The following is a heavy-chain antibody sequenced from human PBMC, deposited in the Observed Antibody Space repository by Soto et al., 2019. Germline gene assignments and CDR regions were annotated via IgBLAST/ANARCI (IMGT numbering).Heavy chain of an antibody. CDR3: ARSQTVDCTNGVCYKDYYYMDV. V-gene: IGHV1-2*04. D-gene: IGHD2-8*01. CDR1: GYTFTGYY. J-gene: IGHJ6*03. Sequence: ASVKVSCKASGYTFTGYYMHWVRQAPGQGLEWMGWINPNSGGTNYAQKFQGWVTMTRDTSISTAYMELSRLRSDDTAVYYCARSQTVDCTNGVCYKDYYYMDVWGKGTTVTVSS. CDR2: INPNSGGT.